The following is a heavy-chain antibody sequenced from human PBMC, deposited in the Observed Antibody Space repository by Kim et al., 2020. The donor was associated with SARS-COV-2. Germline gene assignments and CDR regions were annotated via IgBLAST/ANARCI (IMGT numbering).Heavy chain of an antibody. J-gene: IGHJ3*02. Sequence: VAVKRRITINPDTSKNQFSLQLNSVTPEDTAVYYCARGVSSGWMTDAFDIWGQGTMVTVSS. V-gene: IGHV6-1*01. D-gene: IGHD6-19*01. CDR3: ARGVSSGWMTDAFDI.